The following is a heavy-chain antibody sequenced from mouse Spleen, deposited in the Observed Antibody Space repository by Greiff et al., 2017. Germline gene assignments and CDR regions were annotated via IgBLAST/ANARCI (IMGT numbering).Heavy chain of an antibody. CDR1: GFTFSSYT. D-gene: IGHD2-5*01. V-gene: IGHV5-9*04. CDR3: ARQDYSKGAWFAY. CDR2: ISSGGGNT. Sequence: EVQGVESGGGLVKPGGSLKLSCAASGFTFSSYTMSWVRQTPAKRLEWVATISSGGGNTYYPDSVKGRFTISRDNARNTLYLQMSSLRSEDTAMYYCARQDYSKGAWFAYWGQGTLVTVSA. J-gene: IGHJ3*01.